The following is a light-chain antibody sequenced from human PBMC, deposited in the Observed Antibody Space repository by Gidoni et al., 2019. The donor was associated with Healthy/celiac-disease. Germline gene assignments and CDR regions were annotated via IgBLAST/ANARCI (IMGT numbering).Light chain of an antibody. Sequence: EIVLTPSPGTLSLSPGERATLSCRASQSVSSSYLAWYQQKPGQAPRLLIYGASSRATGIPDRFSGSGSGTDVTRTISRLEPEDVAVYYCQQYGSSPTFGQXTKLEIK. CDR3: QQYGSSPT. V-gene: IGKV3-20*01. CDR2: GAS. J-gene: IGKJ2*01. CDR1: QSVSSSY.